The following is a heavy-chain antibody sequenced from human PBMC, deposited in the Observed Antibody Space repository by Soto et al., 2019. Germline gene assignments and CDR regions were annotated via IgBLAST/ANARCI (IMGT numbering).Heavy chain of an antibody. CDR3: ARANYGDYGYGMDV. CDR2: IYHSEYT. D-gene: IGHD4-17*01. J-gene: IGHJ6*02. Sequence: QLQLQESGSGLVKPSQTLSLTCAVSGGSISSGGYSWSWIRQPPGKGLEWIGYIYHSEYTYYNPSLKSRVTISVVRSTNQLSLKLSSVTAADTAVYYCARANYGDYGYGMDVWGQGTTVSVSS. CDR1: GGSISSGGYS. V-gene: IGHV4-30-2*01.